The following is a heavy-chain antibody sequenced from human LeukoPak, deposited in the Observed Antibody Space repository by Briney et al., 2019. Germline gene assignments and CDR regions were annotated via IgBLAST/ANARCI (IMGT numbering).Heavy chain of an antibody. Sequence: GRSLRLSCAASGFTFSSYAMHWVRQAPGKGLEWVAVISYDGSNKYYADSVKGRFTISRDNSKNTLYLQMNSLRAEDTAVFYCARVVGSYYGMDVWGQGTTVTASS. V-gene: IGHV3-30*04. CDR3: ARVVGSYYGMDV. J-gene: IGHJ6*02. CDR2: ISYDGSNK. D-gene: IGHD1-26*01. CDR1: GFTFSSYA.